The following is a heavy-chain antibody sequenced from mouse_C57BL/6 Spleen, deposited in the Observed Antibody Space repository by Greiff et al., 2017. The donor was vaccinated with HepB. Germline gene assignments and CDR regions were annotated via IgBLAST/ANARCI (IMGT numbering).Heavy chain of an antibody. CDR2: IYPRDGST. CDR3: ARYGGMISYAMDY. V-gene: IGHV1-85*01. Sequence: VQLQQSGPELVKPGASVKLSCKASGYTFTSYDINWVKQRPGQGLEWIGWIYPRDGSTKYNEKFKGKATLTVETSSSTAYMELHSLTSEDSAVYFCARYGGMISYAMDYWGQGTSVTVSS. D-gene: IGHD2-4*01. J-gene: IGHJ4*01. CDR1: GYTFTSYD.